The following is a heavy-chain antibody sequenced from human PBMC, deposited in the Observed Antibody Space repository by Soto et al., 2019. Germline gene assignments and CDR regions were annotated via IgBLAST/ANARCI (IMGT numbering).Heavy chain of an antibody. Sequence: PSETLSLTCTVSGGSVSSGSYYWSWIRQPPGKGLEWIGYIYYSGSTNYNPSLKSRVTISVDTSKNQFSLKLSSVAAADTAVYYCASQLYSSPSVNWFDPWGQGTLVTVSS. V-gene: IGHV4-61*01. J-gene: IGHJ5*02. CDR3: ASQLYSSPSVNWFDP. CDR2: IYYSGST. CDR1: GGSVSSGSYY. D-gene: IGHD6-6*01.